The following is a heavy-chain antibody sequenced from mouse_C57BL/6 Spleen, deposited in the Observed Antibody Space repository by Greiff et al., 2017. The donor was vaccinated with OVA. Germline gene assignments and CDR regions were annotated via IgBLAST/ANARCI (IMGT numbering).Heavy chain of an antibody. CDR3: ARPYYGSSLDY. J-gene: IGHJ2*01. CDR2: ISSGSSTI. CDR1: GFTFSDYG. Sequence: EVKLVESGGGLVKPGGSLKLSCAASGFTFSDYGMHWVRQAPEKGLEWVAYISSGSSTIYYADTVNGRFTISRDNAKNTLFLQMTSLRSEDTAMYYCARPYYGSSLDYWGQGTTLTVSS. V-gene: IGHV5-17*01. D-gene: IGHD1-1*01.